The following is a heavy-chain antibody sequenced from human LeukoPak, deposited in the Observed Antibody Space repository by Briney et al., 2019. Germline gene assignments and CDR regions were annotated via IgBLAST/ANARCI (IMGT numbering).Heavy chain of an antibody. D-gene: IGHD3-22*01. V-gene: IGHV4-61*02. Sequence: SETLSLTCTVSGGSISSGSYYWSWIRQPAGKGLEWIGRIYTSGSTNYNPSLKSRVTISVDMSKNQFSLKLSSVTAADTAVYYCARRGKDYYDKGSAFDIWGQGTMVTVSS. CDR3: ARRGKDYYDKGSAFDI. CDR2: IYTSGST. J-gene: IGHJ3*02. CDR1: GGSISSGSYY.